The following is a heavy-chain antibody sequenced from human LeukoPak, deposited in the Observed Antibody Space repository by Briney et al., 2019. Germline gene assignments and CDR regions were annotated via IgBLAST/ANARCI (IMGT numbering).Heavy chain of an antibody. V-gene: IGHV3-11*04. Sequence: PGGSLRLSCAASGFTFSDYYMSWIRQAPGKGLEWVSYISNSGSTIYHADFVKGRFTISRDNAKKSLYLQMNSLRSDDTAVYYCARERYYYDSSGLKFFAYWGQGTLVTVSS. CDR1: GFTFSDYY. D-gene: IGHD3-22*01. J-gene: IGHJ4*02. CDR2: ISNSGSTI. CDR3: ARERYYYDSSGLKFFAY.